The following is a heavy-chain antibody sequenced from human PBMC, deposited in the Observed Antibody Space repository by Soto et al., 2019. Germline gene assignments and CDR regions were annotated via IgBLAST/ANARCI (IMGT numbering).Heavy chain of an antibody. CDR1: GYTFTSYG. CDR2: ISAYNGNT. V-gene: IGHV1-18*01. D-gene: IGHD2-2*01. J-gene: IGHJ4*02. CDR3: ARVHCSSTSCYPPLDY. Sequence: ASVKVSCKASGYTFTSYGISWVRQAPGQGLEWMGWISAYNGNTNYAQKLQGRVTMTTDTSTSTAYMELRSLRSDDTAVYYCARVHCSSTSCYPPLDYWGQGTLVTVSS.